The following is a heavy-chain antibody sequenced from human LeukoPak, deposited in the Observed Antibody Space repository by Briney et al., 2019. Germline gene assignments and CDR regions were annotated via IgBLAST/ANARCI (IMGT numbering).Heavy chain of an antibody. D-gene: IGHD3-9*01. V-gene: IGHV1-46*01. CDR2: INPSGGST. Sequence: ASVKVSCKASGYTFTSYYMHWVRQAPGQGLEWMGIINPSGGSTSYAQKFQGRVTMTRDTSTSTVYMELRSLRSDDTAVYYCARDYDILTGPLDIWGQGTMVTVSS. CDR1: GYTFTSYY. J-gene: IGHJ3*02. CDR3: ARDYDILTGPLDI.